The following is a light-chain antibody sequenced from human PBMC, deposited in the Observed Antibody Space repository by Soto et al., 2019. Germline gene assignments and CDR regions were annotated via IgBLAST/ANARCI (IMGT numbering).Light chain of an antibody. CDR1: HSDVGSYNL. CDR2: EVS. CDR3: CSYAGSTTQTYV. V-gene: IGLV2-23*02. J-gene: IGLJ1*01. Sequence: QSVLTQPASVSGSPGQSITISCTGTHSDVGSYNLVSWYRQHPGKAPKVIIYEVSERPSGVSDRFSGSKSGNTASLMISGLQAEDEADYYCCSYAGSTTQTYVFGSGTKVTVL.